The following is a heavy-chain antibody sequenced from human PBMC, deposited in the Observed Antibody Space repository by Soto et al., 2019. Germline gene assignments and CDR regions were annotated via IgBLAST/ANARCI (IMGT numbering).Heavy chain of an antibody. D-gene: IGHD3-10*01. CDR2: IYIGGTT. CDR1: GFTVISKY. J-gene: IGHJ5*02. Sequence: GGSLRLSCAASGFTVISKYMSWVRQPPGKGLEWISVIYIGGTTYYADSVKGRFTISRDSSKNTLYLQLNNLGAEDTAIYYCAADDRANGSGSVSWGQGTLVTVSS. CDR3: AADDRANGSGSVS. V-gene: IGHV3-53*01.